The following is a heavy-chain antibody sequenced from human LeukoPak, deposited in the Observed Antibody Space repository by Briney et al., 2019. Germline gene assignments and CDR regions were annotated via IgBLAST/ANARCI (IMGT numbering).Heavy chain of an antibody. V-gene: IGHV3-74*01. D-gene: IGHD6-13*01. J-gene: IGHJ4*02. Sequence: GGSLRLSCAASGFTFSSYWMHWVRQAPGKGLVWVSRINSDGSSTSYADSVKGRFTISRDNAKNSLYLQMNSLRAEDTAVYYCARGEYSSSWYHFDYWGQGTLVTVSS. CDR1: GFTFSSYW. CDR3: ARGEYSSSWYHFDY. CDR2: INSDGSST.